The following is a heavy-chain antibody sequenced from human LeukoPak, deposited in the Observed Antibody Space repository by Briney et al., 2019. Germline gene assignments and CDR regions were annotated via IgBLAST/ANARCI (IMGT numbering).Heavy chain of an antibody. CDR3: ATHCSSISCSLATFDI. CDR1: GFTFSSYW. CDR2: IKQDGSEK. Sequence: GGSLRLSCAASGFTFSSYWMSWVRQAPGKGLEWVASIKQDGSEKSYVDSVKGRFTISRDNARTSLSLQMNSLRAEDTAVYYCATHCSSISCSLATFDIWGQGTMVTVSS. D-gene: IGHD2-2*01. J-gene: IGHJ3*02. V-gene: IGHV3-7*01.